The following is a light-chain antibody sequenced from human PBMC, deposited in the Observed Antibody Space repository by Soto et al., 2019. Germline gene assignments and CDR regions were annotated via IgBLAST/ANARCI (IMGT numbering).Light chain of an antibody. V-gene: IGKV1-9*01. CDR3: QQLSSYPLS. CDR1: QGISSY. J-gene: IGKJ4*01. Sequence: GDTVTISCRASQGISSYLAWYQHKPGKAPNLLISAASTLQSGVPSRFSGSGSGTEFTLTISSLQPEDFATYYCQQLSSYPLSCGGGTKGDIK. CDR2: AAS.